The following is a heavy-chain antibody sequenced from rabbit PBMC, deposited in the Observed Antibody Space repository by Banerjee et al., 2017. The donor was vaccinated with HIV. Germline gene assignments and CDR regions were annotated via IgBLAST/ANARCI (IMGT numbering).Heavy chain of an antibody. Sequence: QQQLEESGGGLVKPGGTLTLTCKASGFSISSSYYMCWVRQAPGKGLEWIGCMTIDGINYYASWAKGRFTISKTSSTTVTLQMTSLTAADTATYFCARDLAGVIGWNFNLWGQGTLVTVS. V-gene: IGHV1S45*01. J-gene: IGHJ4*01. CDR2: MTIDGIN. CDR3: ARDLAGVIGWNFNL. CDR1: GFSISSSYY. D-gene: IGHD4-1*01.